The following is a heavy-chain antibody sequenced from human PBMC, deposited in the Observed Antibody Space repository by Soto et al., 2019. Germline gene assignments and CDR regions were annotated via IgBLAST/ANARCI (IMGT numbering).Heavy chain of an antibody. CDR2: IYYSGST. D-gene: IGHD3-10*01. J-gene: IGHJ6*02. CDR3: AKIGIGSYYGMDV. V-gene: IGHV4-59*01. CDR1: GGSISSYY. Sequence: LSLTCTVSGGSISSYYWSWIRQPPGKGLEWIGYIYYSGSTNYNPSLKSRVAISVDTSKNQFSLKLSSVTAADTAVYYCAKIGIGSYYGMDVWSQGTTVTVSS.